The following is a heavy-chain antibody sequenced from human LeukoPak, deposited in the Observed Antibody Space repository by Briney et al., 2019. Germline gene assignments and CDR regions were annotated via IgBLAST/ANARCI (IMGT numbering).Heavy chain of an antibody. CDR1: GFTFSSYS. V-gene: IGHV3-23*01. CDR3: AKDRTETTVTIDY. J-gene: IGHJ4*02. D-gene: IGHD4-17*01. CDR2: ISGSDGNT. Sequence: GGSLRLSCEASGFTFSSYSMTWVRQAPGQGLEWVSVISGSDGNTYYADTVKGRFTISRDNSKNTLYLQLSSLRAEDTAVYYCAKDRTETTVTIDYWGQGTLVTVSS.